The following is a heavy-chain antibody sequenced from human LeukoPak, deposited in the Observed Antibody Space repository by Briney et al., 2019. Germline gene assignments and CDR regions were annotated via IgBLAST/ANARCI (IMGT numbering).Heavy chain of an antibody. CDR2: INPNSGGT. CDR1: GYTFTGYY. CDR3: ARVSTDKTWNDEGYLDY. D-gene: IGHD1-1*01. Sequence: ASVKVSCKASGYTFTGYYMHWVRQAPGQGLEWMGWINPNSGGTNYAQRFQGRVTMTRDTSISTAYMELSWLRSDDTAVYYCARVSTDKTWNDEGYLDYWGQGTLVTVSS. J-gene: IGHJ4*02. V-gene: IGHV1-2*02.